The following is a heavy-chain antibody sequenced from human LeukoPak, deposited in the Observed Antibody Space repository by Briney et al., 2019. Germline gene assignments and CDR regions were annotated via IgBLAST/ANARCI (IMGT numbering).Heavy chain of an antibody. J-gene: IGHJ3*02. CDR2: ISYDGSNK. Sequence: PGGSLRLSCAASGFTFSSYAMHWVRQAPGKGLEWVAVISYDGSNKYYADSVKGRFTISRDNSKNTLYLQMNSLRAEDTAVYYCARMGALRDAFDIWGQGTMVTVSS. CDR1: GFTFSSYA. V-gene: IGHV3-30-3*01. D-gene: IGHD3-16*01. CDR3: ARMGALRDAFDI.